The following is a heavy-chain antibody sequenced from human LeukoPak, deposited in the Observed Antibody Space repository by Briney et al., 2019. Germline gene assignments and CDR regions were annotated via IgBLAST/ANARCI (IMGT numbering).Heavy chain of an antibody. Sequence: SVKVSCKASGFTFTSSAMQWVRQARGQRLEWIGWIVVGSGNTNYAQKFQERVTITRDMSTSTAYMELSSLRSEDTAVYYCAADENLLTGYQMGIYWGQGTLVTVSS. V-gene: IGHV1-58*02. CDR1: GFTFTSSA. CDR3: AADENLLTGYQMGIY. CDR2: IVVGSGNT. D-gene: IGHD3-9*01. J-gene: IGHJ4*02.